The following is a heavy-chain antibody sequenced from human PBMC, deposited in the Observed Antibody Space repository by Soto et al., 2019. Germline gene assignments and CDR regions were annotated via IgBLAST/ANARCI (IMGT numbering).Heavy chain of an antibody. CDR3: VRDAVAATGSMGY. V-gene: IGHV3-21*01. CDR1: GFTFSTHS. Sequence: ESGGGLVKPGGSLRLSCAASGFTFSTHSMNWVRQAPGKELEWVSSISSTSDYIYYADSVKGRFTISRENAKNSLFLQMDSLRAEDTAVYYCVRDAVAATGSMGYWGQGTLVTVSS. D-gene: IGHD7-27*01. CDR2: ISSTSDYI. J-gene: IGHJ4*02.